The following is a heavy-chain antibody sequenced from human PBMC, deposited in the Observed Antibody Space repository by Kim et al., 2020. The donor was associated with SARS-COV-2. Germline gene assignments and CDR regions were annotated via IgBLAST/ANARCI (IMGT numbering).Heavy chain of an antibody. D-gene: IGHD6-6*01. Sequence: ASVKVSCKASGYTFTGYYMHWVRQAPGQGLEWMGWINPNSGGTNYAQKFQGWVTMTRDTSISTAYMELSRLRSDDTAVYYCARDFSAPPYYFDYWGQGTLVTVSS. CDR3: ARDFSAPPYYFDY. CDR2: INPNSGGT. V-gene: IGHV1-2*04. CDR1: GYTFTGYY. J-gene: IGHJ4*02.